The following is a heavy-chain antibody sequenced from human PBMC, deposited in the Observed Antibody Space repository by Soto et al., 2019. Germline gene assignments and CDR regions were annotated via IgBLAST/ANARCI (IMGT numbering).Heavy chain of an antibody. CDR1: GYTFTSYG. CDR2: ISAYNGNT. J-gene: IGHJ3*02. CDR3: ARDWELGRIVGATAFDI. D-gene: IGHD1-26*01. V-gene: IGHV1-18*01. Sequence: ASVKVSCKASGYTFTSYGISWVRQAPGQGLEWMGWISAYNGNTNYAQKLQGRVTMTTDTSTSTAYMELRSLRSDDTAVYYCARDWELGRIVGATAFDIWGQGTMVTVPS.